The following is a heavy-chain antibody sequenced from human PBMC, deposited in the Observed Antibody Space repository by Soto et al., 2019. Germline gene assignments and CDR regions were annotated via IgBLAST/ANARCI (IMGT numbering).Heavy chain of an antibody. V-gene: IGHV3-23*01. CDR2: ISGSGGST. Sequence: GGSLRLSCAASGFTFSSYAMSWVRQAPGKGLEWVSAISGSGGSTYYADSVKGRFTISRDNSKNTLYLQMNSLRAKDTAVYYCAKVYDSSGYPLYWYFDLWGRGTLVTVSS. CDR1: GFTFSSYA. D-gene: IGHD3-22*01. CDR3: AKVYDSSGYPLYWYFDL. J-gene: IGHJ2*01.